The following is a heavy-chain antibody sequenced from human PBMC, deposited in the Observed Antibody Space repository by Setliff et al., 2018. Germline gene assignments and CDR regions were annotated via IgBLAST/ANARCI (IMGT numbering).Heavy chain of an antibody. CDR2: INHRGST. CDR3: ARGRNIAARLPDS. CDR1: GGTFSDYY. V-gene: IGHV4-34*01. Sequence: SETLSLTCAAYGGTFSDYYWTWIRQPPGKGLEWIGEINHRGSTNYSPSLKSRATISIDTSKDQFSLKLISMSAADTAVYFCARGRNIAARLPDSWGQGALVTVS. D-gene: IGHD6-6*01. J-gene: IGHJ4*02.